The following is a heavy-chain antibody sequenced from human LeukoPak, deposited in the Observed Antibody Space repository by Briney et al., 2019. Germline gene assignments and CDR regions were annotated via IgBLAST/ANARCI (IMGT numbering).Heavy chain of an antibody. CDR3: AGYYDSSGFY. CDR2: IRYDGSNK. Sequence: RAGGSLRLSCAASGFPLRCYGMRWVRQAPGKGLGWVSVIRYDGSNKYYADSVKGRFTVSRDNSKNTLYLQMNSLRAEDTAVYYCAGYYDSSGFYWGQGTLVTVSS. D-gene: IGHD3-22*01. J-gene: IGHJ4*02. CDR1: GFPLRCYG. V-gene: IGHV3-30*02.